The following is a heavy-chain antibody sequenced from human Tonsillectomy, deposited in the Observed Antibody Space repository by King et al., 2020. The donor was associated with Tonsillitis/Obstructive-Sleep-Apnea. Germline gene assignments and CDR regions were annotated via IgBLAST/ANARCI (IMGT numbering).Heavy chain of an antibody. CDR3: AKGPNFVSSSGYSYIDY. J-gene: IGHJ4*02. Sequence: VQLVESGGGLVQPGGSLRLSCAASGFPFSSYSMIWVRQAPGKGLEWVSSISSSGGSTYSADSVKGRVTISRDNSKNTLFLQLNSLRYEYPAVYYCAKGPNFVSSSGYSYIDYWRQGTLVTVSS. CDR1: GFPFSSYS. V-gene: IGHV3-23*04. D-gene: IGHD6-6*01. CDR2: ISSSGGST.